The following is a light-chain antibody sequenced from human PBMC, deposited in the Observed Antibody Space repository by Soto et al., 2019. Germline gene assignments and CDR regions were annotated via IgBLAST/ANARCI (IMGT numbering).Light chain of an antibody. CDR3: SSYTSSNTLYV. CDR1: SSDVGGYNY. Sequence: SALTQPASVSGSPGQSITISCTGTSSDVGGYNYVSWYQQHPGKAPKLMIYDVNNRPSGVSDRFSGSKSGNTASLTISGLQAEDEADSFCSSYTSSNTLYVLGAGTKVTVL. CDR2: DVN. J-gene: IGLJ1*01. V-gene: IGLV2-14*01.